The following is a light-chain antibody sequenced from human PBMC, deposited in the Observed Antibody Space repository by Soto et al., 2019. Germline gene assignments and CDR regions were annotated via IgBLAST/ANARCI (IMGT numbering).Light chain of an antibody. V-gene: IGKV3-20*01. CDR3: QQYSSWSPIT. CDR2: DAS. CDR1: QSVSSSS. J-gene: IGKJ5*01. Sequence: EIVLTQSPGTLSLSPGERATLSCRASQSVSSSSLAWYQQKPGQAPRLLIYDASSRATGIPDRFSGSGSGTEFTLTISSLQSEDFAVYYCQQYSSWSPITFGQGTRLEIK.